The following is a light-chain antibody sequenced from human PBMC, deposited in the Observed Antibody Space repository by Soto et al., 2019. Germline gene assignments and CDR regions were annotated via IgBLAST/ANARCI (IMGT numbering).Light chain of an antibody. CDR2: GAS. V-gene: IGKV3-15*01. CDR1: QGVSRK. J-gene: IGKJ4*01. Sequence: DIVMTQSPATLSVAPGERVTFSCGASQGVSRKLAWYQHKPGQAPRLLISGASTGATGIPARFSGSGSGTEFTLTISSLQSEDCAIYYCQQYHTWPITFGGGTKVHIK. CDR3: QQYHTWPIT.